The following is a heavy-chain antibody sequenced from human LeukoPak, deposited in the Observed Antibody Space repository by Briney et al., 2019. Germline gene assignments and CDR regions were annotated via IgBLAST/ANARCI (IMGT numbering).Heavy chain of an antibody. D-gene: IGHD2-15*01. Sequence: PSETLSLTCAVYGGSFSGYYWSWIRQPPGKGLEWIGEINHSGSTNYNPSLKSRVTISVDTSKNQFSLKLSSVTAADTAVYYCARQYCSGGSCYSSYFDYWGQGTLVTVSS. CDR2: INHSGST. J-gene: IGHJ4*02. CDR3: ARQYCSGGSCYSSYFDY. CDR1: GGSFSGYY. V-gene: IGHV4-34*01.